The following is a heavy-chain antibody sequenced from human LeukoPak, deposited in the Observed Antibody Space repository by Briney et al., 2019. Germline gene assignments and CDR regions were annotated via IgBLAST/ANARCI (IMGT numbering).Heavy chain of an antibody. CDR3: ARGRRYYYDSSGKNFDY. D-gene: IGHD3-22*01. V-gene: IGHV4-34*01. Sequence: PSETLSLTCAVYGGSFSGYYWSWIRQPPGKGLEWIGEINHSGSTNYNPSLKSRVTISVDTSKNQFSLKLSSVTAADTAVYYCARGRRYYYDSSGKNFDYWGQGTLVTVSS. J-gene: IGHJ4*02. CDR2: INHSGST. CDR1: GGSFSGYY.